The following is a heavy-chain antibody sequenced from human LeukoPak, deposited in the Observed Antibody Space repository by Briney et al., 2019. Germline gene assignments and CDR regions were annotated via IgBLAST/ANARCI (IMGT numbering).Heavy chain of an antibody. CDR3: ARGGDSLHY. CDR2: IYSGGST. V-gene: IGHV3-66*01. CDR1: EFTVSSNF. Sequence: PGGSLRLSCAASEFTVSSNFMTWVRQAPGKGLEWVSVIYSGGSTYYADSVKDRFTISRDNSKNMLYLQMNSLRAEDTAVYYCARGGDSLHYWGQGTLVTVSS. J-gene: IGHJ4*02. D-gene: IGHD3-10*01.